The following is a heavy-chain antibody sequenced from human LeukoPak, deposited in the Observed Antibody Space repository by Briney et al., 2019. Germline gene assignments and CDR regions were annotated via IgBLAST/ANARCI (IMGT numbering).Heavy chain of an antibody. D-gene: IGHD1-26*01. CDR2: IYGGGST. CDR1: GFTVSGSY. CDR3: ARGGMSDSGSYLHYLHH. J-gene: IGHJ4*02. V-gene: IGHV3-53*01. Sequence: GGSLRLSCAASGFTVSGSYMSWVRQAPGEGLEWVSLIYGGGSTYYSDSVKGRFTISRDSPRNTLYLQLNNLRVDDTAVYYCARGGMSDSGSYLHYLHHWGPGTLVTVSS.